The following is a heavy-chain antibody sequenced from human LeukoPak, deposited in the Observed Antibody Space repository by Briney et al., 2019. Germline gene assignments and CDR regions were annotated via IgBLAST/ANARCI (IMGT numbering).Heavy chain of an antibody. V-gene: IGHV3-21*01. D-gene: IGHD3-10*01. CDR3: ARARITRAFDP. CDR1: GFTFDSYA. CDR2: IDRGSAYI. J-gene: IGHJ5*02. Sequence: GGSLRLSCAASGFTFDSYAMHWVRQAPGKGLEWVSSIDRGSAYIYYVDSVKGRFTISRDDAENSVYLQMNSLRAEDTAVYYCARARITRAFDPWGQGTLVTVSS.